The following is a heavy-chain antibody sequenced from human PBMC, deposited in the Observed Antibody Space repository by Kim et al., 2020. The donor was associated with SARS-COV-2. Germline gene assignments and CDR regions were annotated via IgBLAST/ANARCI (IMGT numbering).Heavy chain of an antibody. J-gene: IGHJ4*02. CDR3: TRPYQSLLWFGELHRY. D-gene: IGHD3-10*01. Sequence: SLSLSFPSSLFPFFSSSLRWVRPAPGKGWEFVFFSIFFFLCVSSVFSSSFPCSFTISRAASKSIAYLQMNSLKTEDTAVYYCTRPYQSLLWFGELHRYWGQGTLVTVSS. V-gene: IGHV3-49*02. CDR2: SIFFFLCVSS. CDR1: LFPFFSSS.